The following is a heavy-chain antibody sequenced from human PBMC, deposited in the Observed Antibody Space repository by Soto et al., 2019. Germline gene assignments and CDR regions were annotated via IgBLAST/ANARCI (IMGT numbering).Heavy chain of an antibody. CDR3: ATYSGNYERYGVYYGMDV. D-gene: IGHD1-26*01. J-gene: IGHJ6*02. Sequence: GGSLRLSCAASGFTFSNYAISWARQAPGKGLEWVSSISGSGGSTYYADSVKGRFTISRDNSKNTLYLQMNSLRAEDTAVYYCATYSGNYERYGVYYGMDVWGQGTTVTVSS. V-gene: IGHV3-23*01. CDR2: ISGSGGST. CDR1: GFTFSNYA.